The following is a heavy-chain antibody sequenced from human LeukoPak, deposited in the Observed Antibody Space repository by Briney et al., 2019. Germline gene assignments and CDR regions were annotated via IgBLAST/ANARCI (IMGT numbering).Heavy chain of an antibody. V-gene: IGHV1-69*13. CDR2: IIPTFGAA. D-gene: IGHD4-17*01. J-gene: IGHJ6*02. Sequence: ASVKVSCKASGGTFSSYGISWVRQAPGQGLEWMGGIIPTFGAANYAQKFQGRVTITADESTSTAYMELSSLRSEDTAVYYCARDHVQSVYGDYGSGMDVWGQGTTVTVSS. CDR1: GGTFSSYG. CDR3: ARDHVQSVYGDYGSGMDV.